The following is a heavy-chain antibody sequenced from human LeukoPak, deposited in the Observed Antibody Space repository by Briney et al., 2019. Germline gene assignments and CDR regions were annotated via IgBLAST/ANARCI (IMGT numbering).Heavy chain of an antibody. CDR3: AMTAMVRGVIHWFDP. V-gene: IGHV1-46*01. Sequence: GASVKVSCKASGYTSTSYYMHWVRQAPGQGLEWMGIINPSGGSTSYAQKFQGRVTMTRDTSTSTVYMELSSLRSEDTAVYYCAMTAMVRGVIHWFDPWGQGTLVTVSS. D-gene: IGHD3-10*01. CDR2: INPSGGST. CDR1: GYTSTSYY. J-gene: IGHJ5*02.